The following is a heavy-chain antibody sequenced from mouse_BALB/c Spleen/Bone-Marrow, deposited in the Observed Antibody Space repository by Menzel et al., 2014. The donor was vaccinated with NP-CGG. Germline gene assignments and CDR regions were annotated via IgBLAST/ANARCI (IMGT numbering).Heavy chain of an antibody. CDR2: INPESSTI. CDR1: GFDFRRYW. CDR3: ARLGYYGYFVD. Sequence: EVKLLESGGGLVQPGGSLKLSCAASGFDFRRYWMSWVRQAPGKGLEWIGEINPESSTINYTPSLKDNFIISRDNAKNTLYLQMSKVRSEDTALYYCARLGYYGYFVDWGQGTTLTVSS. D-gene: IGHD2-3*01. V-gene: IGHV4-1*02. J-gene: IGHJ2*01.